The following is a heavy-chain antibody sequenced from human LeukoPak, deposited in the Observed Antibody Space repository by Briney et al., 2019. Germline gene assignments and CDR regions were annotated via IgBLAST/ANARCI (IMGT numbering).Heavy chain of an antibody. CDR1: GFTFSSYA. CDR3: AKDNDFWSGYFDHDY. Sequence: GVSLRLSCAASGFTFSSYAMSWVRQAPGKGLEWVSAISGSGGSTYYADSVKGRFTISRDNYKNTLYLQMNSMRAEETAVYYCAKDNDFWSGYFDHDYWGQGTLVTVSS. J-gene: IGHJ4*02. V-gene: IGHV3-23*01. D-gene: IGHD3-3*01. CDR2: ISGSGGST.